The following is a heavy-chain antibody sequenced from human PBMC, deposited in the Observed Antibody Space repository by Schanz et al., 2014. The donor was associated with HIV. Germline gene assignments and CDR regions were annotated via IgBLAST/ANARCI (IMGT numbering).Heavy chain of an antibody. CDR2: IKQDGSEK. CDR1: GFTFSTYA. CDR3: ARVHSASSRFRYLFGMDV. V-gene: IGHV3-7*01. Sequence: VQLVESGGGVVQPGRSLRLSCAASGFTFSTYAMNWVRQAPGKGLEWVANIKQDGSEKYYVDSVKGRFTISRDNAKNTLYLQMNSLRAEDSAVYFCARVHSASSRFRYLFGMDVWGRGTAVTVS. J-gene: IGHJ6*02. D-gene: IGHD1-26*01.